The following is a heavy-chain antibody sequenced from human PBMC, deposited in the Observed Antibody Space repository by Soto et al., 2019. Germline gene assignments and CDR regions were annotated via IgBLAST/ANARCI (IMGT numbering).Heavy chain of an antibody. CDR3: AIFPQHVVVAAHSWFDP. V-gene: IGHV1-46*01. Sequence: ASVKVSCKASGYTFTSYYMHWVRQAPGQGLEWMGIINPSGGRTNYAQKIQGRDTMTTDTSTSTVYMELSSLRSEDTAVYYCAIFPQHVVVAAHSWFDPWGQGTLVTVSS. CDR2: INPSGGRT. J-gene: IGHJ5*02. D-gene: IGHD2-15*01. CDR1: GYTFTSYY.